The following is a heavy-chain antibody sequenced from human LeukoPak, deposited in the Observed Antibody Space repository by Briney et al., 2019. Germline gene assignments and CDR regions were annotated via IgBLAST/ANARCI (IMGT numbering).Heavy chain of an antibody. V-gene: IGHV4-39*01. J-gene: IGHJ4*02. CDR1: TGSISSSSYY. Sequence: SETLSLTCTLSTGSISSSSYYWGWIRQPPGKGLEWIGSIYYSGSTYYNPSLKSRVTISVDTSKNQFSLKLSSVTAADTAVYYCASLNGSYDSSGYYSHYWGQGTLVTVSS. D-gene: IGHD3-22*01. CDR2: IYYSGST. CDR3: ASLNGSYDSSGYYSHY.